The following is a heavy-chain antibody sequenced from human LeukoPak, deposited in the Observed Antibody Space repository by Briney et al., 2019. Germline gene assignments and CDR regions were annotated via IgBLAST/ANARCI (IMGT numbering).Heavy chain of an antibody. J-gene: IGHJ6*03. D-gene: IGHD2-8*01. CDR1: GFTFSSYA. CDR2: ISGSGGST. CDR3: AKDKLMTTYYYYYMDV. Sequence: PGGSLRLSCAASGFTFSSYAMSWVRQAPGKGLEWVSAISGSGGSTYYADSVKGRFTISRDNSKNTLYLQMNSLRAEDTAVYYFAKDKLMTTYYYYYMDVWGKGTTVTVSS. V-gene: IGHV3-23*01.